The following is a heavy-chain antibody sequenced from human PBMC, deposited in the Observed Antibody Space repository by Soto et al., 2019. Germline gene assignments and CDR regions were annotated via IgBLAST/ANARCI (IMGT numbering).Heavy chain of an antibody. V-gene: IGHV4-31*03. Sequence: SETLSLTCTVSGGSISSGGYYWSWIRQHPGKGLEWIGYIYYSGSTYYNPSLKSRVTISVDTSKNQFSLKLSSVTAADTAVYYCARVAEEGACSGGSCYFDYWGQGTLVTVSS. D-gene: IGHD2-15*01. J-gene: IGHJ4*02. CDR2: IYYSGST. CDR1: GGSISSGGYY. CDR3: ARVAEEGACSGGSCYFDY.